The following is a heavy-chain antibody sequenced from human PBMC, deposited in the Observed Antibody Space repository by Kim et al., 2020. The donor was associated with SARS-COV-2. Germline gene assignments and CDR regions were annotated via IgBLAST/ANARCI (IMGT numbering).Heavy chain of an antibody. Sequence: ASVKVSCKASGYTFTSYDINWVRQATGQGLEWMGWMNPNSGNTGYAQKFLGRVTMTRNTSISTAYMELSSLRSEDTAVYYCARATARSKELTVFGVVPRYCCMDVWGAGSTVTVSS. J-gene: IGHJ6*03. V-gene: IGHV1-8*01. CDR3: ARATARSKELTVFGVVPRYCCMDV. CDR2: MNPNSGNT. D-gene: IGHD3-3*01. CDR1: GYTFTSYD.